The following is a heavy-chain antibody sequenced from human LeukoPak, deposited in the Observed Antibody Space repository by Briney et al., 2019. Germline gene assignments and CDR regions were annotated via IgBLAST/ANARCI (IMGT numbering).Heavy chain of an antibody. CDR3: ARHTSSWYGAFDI. Sequence: GGSLRLSWAASGFTFSSYSLNWVRQAPGKGLESVSYISSSSSTIYYADSVKGRFTISRDNAKNSLYLQMNSLRDEDTAVYYCARHTSSWYGAFDIWGQGTMVTVSP. CDR2: ISSSSSTI. V-gene: IGHV3-48*02. D-gene: IGHD6-13*01. CDR1: GFTFSSYS. J-gene: IGHJ3*02.